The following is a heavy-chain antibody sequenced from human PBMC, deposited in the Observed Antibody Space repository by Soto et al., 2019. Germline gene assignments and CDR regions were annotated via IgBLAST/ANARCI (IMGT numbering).Heavy chain of an antibody. CDR2: MNPNSGNT. J-gene: IGHJ6*02. CDR1: GYTFTSYD. Sequence: QVQLVQSGAEVKKPGASVKVSCKASGYTFTSYDINWVRQATGQGLEWMGWMNPNSGNTGYAQKFQGRVTMTRNTSIXXAXMXXSSLRSEDTAVYYCARGPEGWNYAPLRYYYYGMDVWGQGTTVTVSS. CDR3: ARGPEGWNYAPLRYYYYGMDV. V-gene: IGHV1-8*01. D-gene: IGHD1-7*01.